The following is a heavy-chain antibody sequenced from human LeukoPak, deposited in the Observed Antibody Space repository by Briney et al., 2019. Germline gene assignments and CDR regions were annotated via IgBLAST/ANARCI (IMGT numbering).Heavy chain of an antibody. CDR3: ARRGRGSGSPTSKYYYYGMDV. V-gene: IGHV4-39*01. D-gene: IGHD3-10*01. CDR1: GGSISSSSYY. J-gene: IGHJ6*02. Sequence: PSETLSLTCTVSGGSISSSSYYWGWIRQPPGKGLEWIGSIYYSGSTYYNPSLKGRVTISVDTSKNQFSLKLSSVTAADTAVYYCARRGRGSGSPTSKYYYYGMDVWGQGTTVTVSS. CDR2: IYYSGST.